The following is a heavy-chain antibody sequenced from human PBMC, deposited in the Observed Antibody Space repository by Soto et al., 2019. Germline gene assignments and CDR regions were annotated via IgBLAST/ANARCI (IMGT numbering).Heavy chain of an antibody. CDR1: GFTFSSYG. Sequence: QVQLVESGGGVVQPGRSLRLSCAASGFTFSSYGMHWVRQAPGKGLEWGAVISYDGSNKYYADSVKGRFTISRDNSKNTLYLQMNSLRAEDTAVYYCANPLAGVVTVESDAFDIWGQGTMVTVSS. J-gene: IGHJ3*02. CDR3: ANPLAGVVTVESDAFDI. V-gene: IGHV3-30*18. D-gene: IGHD3-22*01. CDR2: ISYDGSNK.